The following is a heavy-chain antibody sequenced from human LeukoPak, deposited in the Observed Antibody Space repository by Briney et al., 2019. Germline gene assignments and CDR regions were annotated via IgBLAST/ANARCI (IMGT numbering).Heavy chain of an antibody. Sequence: GGSLKLSCAASGFTFRSYSMNWARQAPAKALEWVSSISNNSSYIYYTDSVKRRFTISRDNDKNSLYLQMNTVRAEDTAVYYRARERGGYSGYEPLDSWGQGTLVTVSS. CDR1: GFTFRSYS. D-gene: IGHD5-12*01. CDR2: ISNNSSYI. CDR3: ARERGGYSGYEPLDS. J-gene: IGHJ5*01. V-gene: IGHV3-21*01.